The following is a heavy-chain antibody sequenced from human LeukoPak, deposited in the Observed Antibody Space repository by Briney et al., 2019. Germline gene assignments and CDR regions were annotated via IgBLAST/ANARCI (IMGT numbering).Heavy chain of an antibody. D-gene: IGHD6-13*01. CDR3: ARVRSSSWYADAFDI. J-gene: IGHJ3*02. V-gene: IGHV1-8*03. Sequence: ASVKVSCKASVYTFTSYDINWVRQATGQGLEWMGWMNPNSGNTGYAQKFQGRVTITRNTSISTAYMELSSLRSEDTAVYYCARVRSSSWYADAFDIWGQGTMVTVSS. CDR1: VYTFTSYD. CDR2: MNPNSGNT.